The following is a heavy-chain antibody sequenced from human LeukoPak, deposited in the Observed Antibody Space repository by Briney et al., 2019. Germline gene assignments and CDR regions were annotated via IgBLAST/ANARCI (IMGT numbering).Heavy chain of an antibody. D-gene: IGHD4/OR15-4a*01. Sequence: GESLKISCKGSGYTFTNYWIGWVRQMPGKGLEWMGMVYPGDSDTRYSPSFQGHVTISADKSITTAYLQWSSLKASDTAIYYCARHIGLTTKYFDYWSQGTLVTVSS. CDR3: ARHIGLTTKYFDY. CDR2: VYPGDSDT. J-gene: IGHJ4*02. V-gene: IGHV5-51*01. CDR1: GYTFTNYW.